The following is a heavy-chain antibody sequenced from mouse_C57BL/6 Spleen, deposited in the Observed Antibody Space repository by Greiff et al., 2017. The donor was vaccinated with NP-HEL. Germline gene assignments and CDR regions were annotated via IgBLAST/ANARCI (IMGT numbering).Heavy chain of an antibody. CDR3: ASEDDDDDADWYFDV. CDR1: GFTFSSYG. V-gene: IGHV5-6*01. CDR2: ISSGGSYT. Sequence: EVKLMESGGDLVKPGGSLKLSCAASGFTFSSYGMSWVRPTPDKRLEWVATISSGGSYTYYPDSVKGRFTISRDNAKNTLYLQSSRLKSEDTAMYYGASEDDDDDADWYFDVWGTGTTVTVSS. D-gene: IGHD2-4*01. J-gene: IGHJ1*03.